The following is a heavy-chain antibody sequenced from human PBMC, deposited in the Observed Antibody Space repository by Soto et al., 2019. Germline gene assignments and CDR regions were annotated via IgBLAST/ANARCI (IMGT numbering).Heavy chain of an antibody. D-gene: IGHD3-16*01. CDR2: INSKTDGGTT. CDR1: GFTFSNAW. CDR3: TTFGGYYYYYGMDV. V-gene: IGHV3-15*07. Sequence: EVQLVESGGGLVKPGGSLRLSCAASGFTFSNAWMNWVRQAPGKGLEWVGRINSKTDGGTTDYAAPVKGRFTISRDDSKNTLYLQMNSLKTEDTAVYYCTTFGGYYYYYGMDVWGQGTTVTVSS. J-gene: IGHJ6*02.